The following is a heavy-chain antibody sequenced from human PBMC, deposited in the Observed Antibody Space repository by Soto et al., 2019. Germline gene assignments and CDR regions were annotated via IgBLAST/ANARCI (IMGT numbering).Heavy chain of an antibody. CDR1: GGSFSGYY. V-gene: IGHV4-34*01. J-gene: IGHJ6*02. Sequence: SETLSLTCAVYGGSFSGYYWSWIRQPPGKGLEWIGEINHSGSTNYNPSLKSRVTISVDTSKNQFSLKLSSVTAADTAVYYCARIRLHGYHYYGLDVPGQRTTVPVSS. CDR2: INHSGST. CDR3: ARIRLHGYHYYGLDV.